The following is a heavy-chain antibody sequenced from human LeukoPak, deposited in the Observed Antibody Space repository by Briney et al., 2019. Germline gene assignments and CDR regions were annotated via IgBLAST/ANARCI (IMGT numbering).Heavy chain of an antibody. V-gene: IGHV3-53*01. CDR3: ARVAFRSSSYISGIDY. J-gene: IGHJ4*02. Sequence: GGSLRLSCAASGFSFSTYWMSWVRQAPGKGLEWVSLIDSGGNTYYADSVKGRFTISRDYSKNTLYLQMNSLRAEDTAVYYCARVAFRSSSYISGIDYWGQGILVTVSS. CDR1: GFSFSTYW. D-gene: IGHD1-14*01. CDR2: IDSGGNT.